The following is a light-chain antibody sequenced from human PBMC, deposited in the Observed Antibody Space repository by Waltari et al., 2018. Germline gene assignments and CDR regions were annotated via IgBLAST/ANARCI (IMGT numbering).Light chain of an antibody. CDR3: GSYAGGTSWV. V-gene: IGLV2-23*01. CDR2: DAT. CDR1: RGAIGTYNL. J-gene: IGLJ3*02. Sequence: QSALTQPASVSGSPGQSITISCTGSRGAIGTYNLVSWSQQHPGNAPRLLIHDATKRPSGISSRFSGSKSGNTASLTISGLQAEDEADYFCGSYAGGTSWVFGGGTQVTVL.